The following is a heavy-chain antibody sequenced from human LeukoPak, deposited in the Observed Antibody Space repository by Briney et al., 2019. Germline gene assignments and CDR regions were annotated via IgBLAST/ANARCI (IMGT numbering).Heavy chain of an antibody. J-gene: IGHJ4*02. V-gene: IGHV3-23*01. CDR3: AKVMAVAARRGNIDY. D-gene: IGHD6-19*01. CDR1: GFTYSIYA. CDR2: ISGSGGRT. Sequence: GGSLRLSCAASGFTYSIYAMSWVRQAPGKGLEWVSGISGSGGRTNYADSVEGRFTISRDNSKNTLYVQMNSLRAEDTAIYYCAKVMAVAARRGNIDYWGQGTLVTVSS.